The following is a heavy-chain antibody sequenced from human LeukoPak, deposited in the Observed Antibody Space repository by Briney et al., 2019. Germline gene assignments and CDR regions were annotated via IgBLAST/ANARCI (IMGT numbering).Heavy chain of an antibody. V-gene: IGHV1-8*03. D-gene: IGHD2-15*01. CDR1: GYTFTDYY. J-gene: IGHJ5*02. CDR2: INPNSGNT. Sequence: ASVKVSCKASGYTFTDYYIHWVRQAPGQGLEWMGWINPNSGNTGYAQKFQGRVTITRNTSISTAYMELSSLRSEDAAVYYCARGGVPRYCSGGSCYSEPNNWFDPWGQGTLVTVSS. CDR3: ARGGVPRYCSGGSCYSEPNNWFDP.